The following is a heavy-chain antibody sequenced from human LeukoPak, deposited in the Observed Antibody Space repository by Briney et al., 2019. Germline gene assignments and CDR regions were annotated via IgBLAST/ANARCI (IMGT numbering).Heavy chain of an antibody. V-gene: IGHV3-53*01. CDR3: ARDDKRSGALDP. Sequence: GGSLRLSCAASGFTVSSNYMSWVRQAPGKGLEWVSVIYSGGSTYYADSVKGRLTISRDNSKNTLYLQMNSLRAEDTAVYYCARDDKRSGALDPWGQGTLVTVSS. D-gene: IGHD2-15*01. J-gene: IGHJ5*02. CDR1: GFTVSSNY. CDR2: IYSGGST.